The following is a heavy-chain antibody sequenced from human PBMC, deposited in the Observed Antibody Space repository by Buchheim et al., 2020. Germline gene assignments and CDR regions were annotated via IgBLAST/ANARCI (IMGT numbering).Heavy chain of an antibody. Sequence: QVQLQESGPGLVKPSQTLSLTCTVSDCSITSGSYYWSWIRQPAGKGLELIGRIYTSGSTSYNPSLKSRVTIPLDTSHNPFSLKLSSVTAADTAVYYCARDIGQQLIRNWGQGTL. CDR1: DCSITSGSYY. CDR3: ARDIGQQLIRN. V-gene: IGHV4-61*02. D-gene: IGHD6-13*01. CDR2: IYTSGST. J-gene: IGHJ4*02.